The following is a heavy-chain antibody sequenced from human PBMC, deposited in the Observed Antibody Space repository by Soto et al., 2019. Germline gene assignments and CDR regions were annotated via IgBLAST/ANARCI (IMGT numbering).Heavy chain of an antibody. D-gene: IGHD6-13*01. V-gene: IGHV3-33*01. CDR2: IWYDGSKI. J-gene: IGHJ6*01. Sequence: GGSLRLSCSASVFTFSTYGMHWLRQAPGKGLEWVAVIWYDGSKIYYADSVKGRFTISRDNSKSTLYLQMNSLRAEDTAVYYCARPLEQHQLGFGMDVWGQGSPVTVSS. CDR1: VFTFSTYG. CDR3: ARPLEQHQLGFGMDV.